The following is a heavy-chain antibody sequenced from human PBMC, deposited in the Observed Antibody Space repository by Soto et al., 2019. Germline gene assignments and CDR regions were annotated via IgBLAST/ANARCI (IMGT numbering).Heavy chain of an antibody. CDR3: AKEIYDFWSGYYTGMVWYYYYYGMDV. CDR2: ISGSGGST. D-gene: IGHD3-3*01. J-gene: IGHJ6*02. CDR1: GFTFSSYA. Sequence: EVQLLESGGGLVQPGGSLRLSCAASGFTFSSYAMGWVRQAPGKGLEWVSAISGSGGSTYYADSVKGRFTISRDNSKNTLYLQMNSLRAEDTAVYYCAKEIYDFWSGYYTGMVWYYYYYGMDVWGQGTTVTVSS. V-gene: IGHV3-23*01.